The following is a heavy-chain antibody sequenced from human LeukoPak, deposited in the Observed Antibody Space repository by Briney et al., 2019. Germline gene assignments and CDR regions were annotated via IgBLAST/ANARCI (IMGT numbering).Heavy chain of an antibody. Sequence: SETLSLTCTVSGGSISSYYWSWIRQPPGKGLEWIGYTYTSGSTNYNPPLQSRVTISVDTSKNQFPLKLSSVTAADTAVYYCARHLGRTTIAAYWGQGTLVTVSS. CDR1: GGSISSYY. CDR3: ARHLGRTTIAAY. V-gene: IGHV4-4*09. CDR2: TYTSGST. D-gene: IGHD6-6*01. J-gene: IGHJ4*02.